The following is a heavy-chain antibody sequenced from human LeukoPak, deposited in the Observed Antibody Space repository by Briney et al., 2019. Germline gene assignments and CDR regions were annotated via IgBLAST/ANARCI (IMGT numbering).Heavy chain of an antibody. Sequence: GGSLRLSCAASGFTFSSYAMHWVRQAPGKGLEWVAVISYDGSNKYYADSVKGRFTISGDNSKNTLYLQMNSLRAEDTAVYYCARERRHYDFWRGSFDYWGQGTLVTVSS. CDR2: ISYDGSNK. CDR3: ARERRHYDFWRGSFDY. CDR1: GFTFSSYA. D-gene: IGHD3-3*01. J-gene: IGHJ4*02. V-gene: IGHV3-30*04.